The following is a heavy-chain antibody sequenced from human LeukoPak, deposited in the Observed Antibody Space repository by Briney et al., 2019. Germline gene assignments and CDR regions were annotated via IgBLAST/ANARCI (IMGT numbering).Heavy chain of an antibody. D-gene: IGHD6-19*01. CDR1: GYTFTSYA. CDR2: INAGNGNT. CDR3: ARGGISSGWYLYYYYYGMDV. Sequence: ASVKVSCKASGYTFTSYAMHWVRQAPGQRLEWMGWINAGNGNTKYSQKFQGRVTITRDTSASTAYMELSSLRSEDTAVYYCARGGISSGWYLYYYYYGMDVWGQGTTVTVSS. V-gene: IGHV1-3*01. J-gene: IGHJ6*02.